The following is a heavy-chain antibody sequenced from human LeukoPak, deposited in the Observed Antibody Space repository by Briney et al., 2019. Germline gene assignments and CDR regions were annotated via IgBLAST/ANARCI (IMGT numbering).Heavy chain of an antibody. CDR1: GGTFNNSA. J-gene: IGHJ5*02. CDR3: ARDVHGDYGSGWFDP. Sequence: SVKVSCKTSGGTFNNSAISWVRQAPGQGLEWLGGIMPLFGTAGYAQKFQGRVTITKDESTRTVYLELTSLTSDDTAVYYCARDVHGDYGSGWFDPWGLGTLVSVSS. V-gene: IGHV1-69*05. D-gene: IGHD4-17*01. CDR2: IMPLFGTA.